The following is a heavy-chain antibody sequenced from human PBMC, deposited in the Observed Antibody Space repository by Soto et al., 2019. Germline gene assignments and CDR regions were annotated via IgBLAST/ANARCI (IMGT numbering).Heavy chain of an antibody. CDR1: GGTFSTYA. J-gene: IGHJ4*02. Sequence: SVKVSCKASGGTFSTYAIDWVRQAPGQGLEWMGGIIPLFGTAKYAQNFQGRITMTADESTNTAYMELRSLRSQDTAVYYCARGVHYDSSGYYYFYWGQGTLVTVS. V-gene: IGHV1-69*13. D-gene: IGHD3-22*01. CDR3: ARGVHYDSSGYYYFY. CDR2: IIPLFGTA.